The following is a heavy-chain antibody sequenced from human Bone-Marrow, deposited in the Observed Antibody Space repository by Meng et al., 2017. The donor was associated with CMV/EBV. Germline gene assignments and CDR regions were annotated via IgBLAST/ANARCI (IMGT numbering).Heavy chain of an antibody. Sequence: GESLKISCAASGFTFSSYAMSWVRQAPGKGLEWVAFIRYDGSNKYYADSVKGRFTISRDNSKNTLYLQMNSLRAEDTAVYYCAKERTGYFDYWGQGTLVTVSS. CDR1: GFTFSSYA. D-gene: IGHD1-14*01. J-gene: IGHJ4*02. CDR2: IRYDGSNK. V-gene: IGHV3-30*02. CDR3: AKERTGYFDY.